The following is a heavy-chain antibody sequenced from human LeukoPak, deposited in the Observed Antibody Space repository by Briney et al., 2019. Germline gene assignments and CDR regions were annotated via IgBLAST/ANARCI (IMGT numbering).Heavy chain of an antibody. V-gene: IGHV3-30*02. CDR1: GFTFSSYG. CDR3: AKDLTRGYIVVVPAAYRYYFDY. Sequence: GGSLRLSCAAPGFTFSSYGMHWVRQAPGKGLEWVAFIRYDGSNKYYADSVKGRFTISRDNSKNTLYLQMNSLRAEDTAVYYCAKDLTRGYIVVVPAAYRYYFDYWGQGTLVTVSS. CDR2: IRYDGSNK. D-gene: IGHD2-2*01. J-gene: IGHJ4*02.